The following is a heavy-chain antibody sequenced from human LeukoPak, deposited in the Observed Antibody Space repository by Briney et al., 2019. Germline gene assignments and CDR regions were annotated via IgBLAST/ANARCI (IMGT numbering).Heavy chain of an antibody. CDR2: IWYDGSNK. CDR1: GFTFNSYG. Sequence: PGGSLRLSCSASGFTFNSYGFHWVRQAPGKGLEWVADIWYDGSNKYYADSVKGRFTISRDNSKNTVSLQMTSLRAEDIAVYYCARAYSGFSSRGFDYWGQGTLVSVSS. V-gene: IGHV3-33*01. J-gene: IGHJ4*02. CDR3: ARAYSGFSSRGFDY. D-gene: IGHD5-12*01.